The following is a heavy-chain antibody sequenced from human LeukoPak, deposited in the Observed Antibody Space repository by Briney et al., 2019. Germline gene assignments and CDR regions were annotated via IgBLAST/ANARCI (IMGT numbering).Heavy chain of an antibody. Sequence: PSETLSLTCTVSGDSISSSSYYWGWIRQPPGKGLEWIGSIYYSGGTYYNPSLKSRVTISVDTSKNQFSLKLSSVTAADTAVYYCARRVSDPLKVDYWGQGTLVTVSS. CDR1: GDSISSSSYY. CDR2: IYYSGGT. D-gene: IGHD3-22*01. J-gene: IGHJ4*02. CDR3: ARRVSDPLKVDY. V-gene: IGHV4-39*01.